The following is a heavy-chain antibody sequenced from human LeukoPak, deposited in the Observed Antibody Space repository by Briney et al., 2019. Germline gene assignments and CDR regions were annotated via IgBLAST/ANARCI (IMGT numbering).Heavy chain of an antibody. Sequence: GGCLRLSCAASGFTFSSYWMSWVRQAPGKGVGWVANIKQDGSEKYYVDSVKGRSTISRDTAKNSLYLQMNSLRAEDTAVYYCARAFTGYCNGGTCYSDNWGQGTLVTVSS. CDR3: ARAFTGYCNGGTCYSDN. V-gene: IGHV3-7*01. CDR2: IKQDGSEK. D-gene: IGHD2-15*01. J-gene: IGHJ4*02. CDR1: GFTFSSYW.